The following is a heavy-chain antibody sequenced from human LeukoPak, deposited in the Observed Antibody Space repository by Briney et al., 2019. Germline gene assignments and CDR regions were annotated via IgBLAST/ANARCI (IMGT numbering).Heavy chain of an antibody. V-gene: IGHV3-33*01. CDR1: GFTFSSYG. CDR2: IWYDGSNK. Sequence: GGSLRLSCAASGFTFSSYGMHWVRQAPGKGLEWVAVIWYDGSNKYYADSVKGRFTISRDNSKNTLYLQMNSLRAEDTAVYYCARDTTGYSSGWYVTFPGVYYYYGMDVWGQGTTVTVSS. J-gene: IGHJ6*02. D-gene: IGHD6-19*01. CDR3: ARDTTGYSSGWYVTFPGVYYYYGMDV.